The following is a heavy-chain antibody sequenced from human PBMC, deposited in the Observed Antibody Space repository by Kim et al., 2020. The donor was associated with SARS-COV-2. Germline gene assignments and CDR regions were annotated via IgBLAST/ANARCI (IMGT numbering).Heavy chain of an antibody. V-gene: IGHV4-39*01. CDR3: ASRITMVRGVTEYYFDY. D-gene: IGHD3-10*01. J-gene: IGHJ4*02. Sequence: LKSRVTISVDTSKNQFSLKLGSVTAADTAVYYCASRITMVRGVTEYYFDYWGQGTLVTVSS.